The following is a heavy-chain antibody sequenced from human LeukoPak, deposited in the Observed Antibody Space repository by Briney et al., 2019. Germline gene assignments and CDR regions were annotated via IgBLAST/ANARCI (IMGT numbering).Heavy chain of an antibody. V-gene: IGHV4-34*01. J-gene: IGHJ6*02. Sequence: SETLSLTCAVYGGSFSGYYWSWIRQPPGKGLEWIGEINHSGSTNYNPSLKSRVTISVDTSKNQFSLKLSSVTAADTAVYYCARVRVAATPGRMDVWGQGTTVTVSS. CDR3: ARVRVAATPGRMDV. D-gene: IGHD2-15*01. CDR1: GGSFSGYY. CDR2: INHSGST.